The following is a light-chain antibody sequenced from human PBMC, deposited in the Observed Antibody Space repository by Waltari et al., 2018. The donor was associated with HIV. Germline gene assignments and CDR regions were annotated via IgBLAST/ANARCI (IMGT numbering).Light chain of an antibody. CDR3: AAWDDSLNGVV. V-gene: IGLV1-36*01. J-gene: IGLJ2*01. CDR1: SSNIGNNA. Sequence: QSVLTQPPSVSEAPRQRVTISCSGSSSNIGNNAVNWYQQLPGKPPKLLIYYDDLLASGVSDRFSGSKSGTSASLAISGLQSEDESEYYCAAWDDSLNGVVFGGGTKLTVL. CDR2: YDD.